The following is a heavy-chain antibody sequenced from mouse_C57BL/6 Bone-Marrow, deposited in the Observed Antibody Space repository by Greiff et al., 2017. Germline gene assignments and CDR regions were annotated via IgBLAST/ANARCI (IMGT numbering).Heavy chain of an antibody. Sequence: VKLMEPGAELAKPGASVKLSCKASGYTFTSYWMHWVNPRPGQGLDWIGYINPSSGYTKYNQKFKDKATLTADKSSSTAYMQLSSLTYEDSAVDYCARGGWLLPNYFDYWGQGTTLTVSA. CDR2: INPSSGYT. V-gene: IGHV1-7*01. CDR3: ARGGWLLPNYFDY. J-gene: IGHJ2*01. CDR1: GYTFTSYW. D-gene: IGHD2-3*01.